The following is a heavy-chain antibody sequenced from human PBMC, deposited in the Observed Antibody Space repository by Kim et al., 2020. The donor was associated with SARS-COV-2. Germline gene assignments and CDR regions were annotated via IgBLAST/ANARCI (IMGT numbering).Heavy chain of an antibody. J-gene: IGHJ1*01. D-gene: IGHD3-22*01. CDR1: GYSFTSYW. V-gene: IGHV5-51*01. Sequence: GESLKISCKGSGYSFTSYWIGWVRQMPGKGLEWMGIIYPGDSDTRYSPSFQGQVTISADKSISTAYLQWSSLKASDTAMYYCARQAYDSSGYYYNSPGAEYFQHWGQGTLVTVSS. CDR2: IYPGDSDT. CDR3: ARQAYDSSGYYYNSPGAEYFQH.